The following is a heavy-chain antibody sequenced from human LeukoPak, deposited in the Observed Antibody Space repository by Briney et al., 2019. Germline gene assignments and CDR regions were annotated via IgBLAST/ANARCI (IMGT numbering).Heavy chain of an antibody. D-gene: IGHD4-17*01. J-gene: IGHJ6*03. CDR1: GYSISSGYF. Sequence: SETLSLTCTVSGYSISSGYFWGWIRQPPGKGLEWIGEINHSGSTNYNPSLKSRVTISVDTSKNQFSLKLSSVTAADTAVYYCARAVDYGDYYYYYMDVWGKGTTVTVSS. CDR2: INHSGST. V-gene: IGHV4-38-2*02. CDR3: ARAVDYGDYYYYYMDV.